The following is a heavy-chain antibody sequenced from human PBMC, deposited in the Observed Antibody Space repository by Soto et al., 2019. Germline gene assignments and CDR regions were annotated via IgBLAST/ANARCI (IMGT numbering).Heavy chain of an antibody. D-gene: IGHD6-19*01. CDR1: GFTFINHG. J-gene: IGHJ4*02. Sequence: LRRSCAASGFTFINHGMHWVRQAPGKGLEWITVIRYDGTNRFYADSVKGRFTISGDISENTVFLQMNSLRAEDTAVYYCGRESSSGRRDRIDYWGQGTLVTVSS. CDR2: IRYDGTNR. CDR3: GRESSSGRRDRIDY. V-gene: IGHV3-33*08.